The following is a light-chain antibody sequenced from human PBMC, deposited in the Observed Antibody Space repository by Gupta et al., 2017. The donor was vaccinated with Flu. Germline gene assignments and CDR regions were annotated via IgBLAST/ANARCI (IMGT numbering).Light chain of an antibody. J-gene: IGLJ3*02. CDR2: AND. Sequence: QSVLTQPPSASGTPGQSVTISCSGDYSNIGTRGVNWYQQLPEAAPRLLIFANDRRPSGVPARFSGSKAAASAALTTSGVQADDEGDDYCAAAAASSNAFVFGGGTRLTVL. V-gene: IGLV1-44*01. CDR1: YSNIGTRG. CDR3: AAAAASSNAFV.